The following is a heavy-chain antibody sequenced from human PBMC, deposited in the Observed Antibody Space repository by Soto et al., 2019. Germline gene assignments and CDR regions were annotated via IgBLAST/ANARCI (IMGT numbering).Heavy chain of an antibody. CDR3: ARDHGGATMALLY. V-gene: IGHV1-2*02. CDR2: INPNSGGT. Sequence: GASVKVSCKASGYTFTGYYMHWVRQAPGQGLEWMGWINPNSGGTNYAQKFQGRVTMTTDTSTSTAYMELTSLRSDDTGVYYCARDHGGATMALLYWGQGTLVTVSS. CDR1: GYTFTGYY. D-gene: IGHD3-10*01. J-gene: IGHJ4*02.